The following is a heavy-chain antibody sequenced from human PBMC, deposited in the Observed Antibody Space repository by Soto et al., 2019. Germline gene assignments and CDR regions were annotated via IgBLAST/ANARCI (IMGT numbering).Heavy chain of an antibody. J-gene: IGHJ5*02. V-gene: IGHV4-59*01. CDR2: IYYSGST. CDR3: ARDPFGVSDWFDP. D-gene: IGHD3-3*01. CDR1: GGSISSYY. Sequence: QVQLQESGPGLVKPSETLSLTCTVSGGSISSYYWSWIRHPPGKGLEWIGYIYYSGSTNYNPSLKSRVTISVDTSKNQFSLKLSSVTAADTAVYYCARDPFGVSDWFDPWGQGTLVTVSS.